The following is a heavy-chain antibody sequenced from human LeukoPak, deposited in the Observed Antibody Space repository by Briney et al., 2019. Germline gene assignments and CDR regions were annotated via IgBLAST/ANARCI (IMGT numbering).Heavy chain of an antibody. V-gene: IGHV3-23*01. CDR2: ISGSGGST. D-gene: IGHD3-9*01. CDR3: AKREYVILYGYCNDACDI. CDR1: GFTFSSYA. Sequence: GGALRLSCAASGFTFSSYAMSWVRQAPGKGLELVSAISGSGGSTYYADSEKCRFTIGRDNYKNMLYLQMNSLRAEDTAVYYCAKREYVILYGYCNDACDIWGQGTMVSVCS. J-gene: IGHJ3*02.